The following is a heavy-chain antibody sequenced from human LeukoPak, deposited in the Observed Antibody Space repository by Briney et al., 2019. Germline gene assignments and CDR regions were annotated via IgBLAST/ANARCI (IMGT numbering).Heavy chain of an antibody. J-gene: IGHJ4*02. V-gene: IGHV4-38-2*02. CDR2: IYHSGST. D-gene: IGHD5-24*01. Sequence: SETLSLTCTVSGGSISSYYWSWIRQPPGKGLEWIGSIYHSGSTYYNPPLKSRVTISVDTSKNQFSLKLSSVTAADTAVYYCAREGDGYNYWGQGTLVTVSS. CDR3: AREGDGYNY. CDR1: GGSISSYY.